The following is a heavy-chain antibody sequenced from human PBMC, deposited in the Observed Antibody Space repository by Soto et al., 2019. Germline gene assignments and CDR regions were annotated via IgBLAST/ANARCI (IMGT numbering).Heavy chain of an antibody. D-gene: IGHD2-2*01. CDR2: ISSSSSYI. J-gene: IGHJ4*02. CDR3: ARVVVPAAGDY. V-gene: IGHV3-21*01. Sequence: GGSLRLSCAASGFTFSSYSVNGVRQAPGKGLEWVSSISSSSSYIYYADSVKGRFTISRDNAKNSLYLQMNSLRAEDTAVYYCARVVVPAAGDYWGQGTLVTVSA. CDR1: GFTFSSYS.